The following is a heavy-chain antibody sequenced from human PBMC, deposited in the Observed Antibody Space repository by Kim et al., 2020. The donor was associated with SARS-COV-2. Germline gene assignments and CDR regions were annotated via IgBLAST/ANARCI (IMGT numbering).Heavy chain of an antibody. V-gene: IGHV4-30-4*01. CDR2: IYYSGST. Sequence: SETLSLTCTVSGGSISSGDYYWSWIRQPPGKGLEWIGYIYYSGSTYYNPSLKSRVTISVDTSKNQFSLKLSSVTAADTAVYYCARERPNLWFGELFPDAFDIWGQGTMVTVSS. CDR3: ARERPNLWFGELFPDAFDI. CDR1: GGSISSGDYY. J-gene: IGHJ3*02. D-gene: IGHD3-10*01.